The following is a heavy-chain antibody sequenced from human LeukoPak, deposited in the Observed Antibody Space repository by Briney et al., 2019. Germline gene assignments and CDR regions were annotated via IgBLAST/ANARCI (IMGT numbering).Heavy chain of an antibody. Sequence: SVKVSYKASGGTFSSYAISWVRQAPGQGLEWMGGIIPIFGTANYAQKFQGRVTITADESTSTAYMELSSLRSEDTAVYYCAREDGSGGINWFDPWGQGTLVTVSS. D-gene: IGHD3-10*01. J-gene: IGHJ5*02. CDR2: IIPIFGTA. CDR3: AREDGSGGINWFDP. V-gene: IGHV1-69*01. CDR1: GGTFSSYA.